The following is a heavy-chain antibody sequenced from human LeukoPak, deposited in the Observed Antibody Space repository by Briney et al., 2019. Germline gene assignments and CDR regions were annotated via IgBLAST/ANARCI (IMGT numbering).Heavy chain of an antibody. CDR3: ARAPSDSSGYLLDY. Sequence: SQTLSLTCTVSGGSIGSGGYYWSWIRQHPGKGLEWIGYIYYSGSTYYNPSLKSRVTISVDTSKNQFSLKLSSVTAADTAVYYCARAPSDSSGYLLDYWGQGTLVTVSS. J-gene: IGHJ4*02. CDR1: GGSIGSGGYY. CDR2: IYYSGST. D-gene: IGHD3-22*01. V-gene: IGHV4-31*03.